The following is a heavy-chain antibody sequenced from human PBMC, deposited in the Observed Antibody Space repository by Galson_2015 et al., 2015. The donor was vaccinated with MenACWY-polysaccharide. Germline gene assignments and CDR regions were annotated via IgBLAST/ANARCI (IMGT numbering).Heavy chain of an antibody. J-gene: IGHJ3*02. Sequence: SLRLSCAASGFTFSNYAMSWVRQAPGEGLEWVAAVSGSGGGTFYADSVKGRFTISRDNSKSTVSLQMNSLRAEDTALYYCAKTFRGATYGHAFDIWGQGTMVTVSS. V-gene: IGHV3-23*01. CDR3: AKTFRGATYGHAFDI. D-gene: IGHD3-10*01. CDR2: VSGSGGGT. CDR1: GFTFSNYA.